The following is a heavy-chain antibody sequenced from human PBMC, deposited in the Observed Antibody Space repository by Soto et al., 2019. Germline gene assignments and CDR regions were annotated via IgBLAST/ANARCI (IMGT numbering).Heavy chain of an antibody. CDR3: ARQMWIQLSYYYYYGMDV. Sequence: SETLSLTCTVSGGSISSSSYYWGWIRQPPGKGLEWIGSIYYSGSTYYNPSLKSRVTISVDTSKNQFSLKLSSVTAADTAVYYCARQMWIQLSYYYYYGMDVWGQGTTVTVPS. J-gene: IGHJ6*02. D-gene: IGHD5-18*01. V-gene: IGHV4-39*01. CDR1: GGSISSSSYY. CDR2: IYYSGST.